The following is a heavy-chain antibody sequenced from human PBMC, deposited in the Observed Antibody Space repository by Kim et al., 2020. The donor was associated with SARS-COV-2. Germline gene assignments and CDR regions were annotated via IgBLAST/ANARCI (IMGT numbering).Heavy chain of an antibody. CDR3: VFSGYYDSSGSLFDY. J-gene: IGHJ4*02. D-gene: IGHD3-22*01. CDR1: GYTFTSYY. Sequence: ASVKVSCKASGYTFTSYYMHWVRQAPGQGLEWMGIINPSGGSTSYAQKFQGRVTMTRDTSTSTVYMELSSLRSEDTAVYYCVFSGYYDSSGSLFDYWGQGTLVTVSS. CDR2: INPSGGST. V-gene: IGHV1-46*01.